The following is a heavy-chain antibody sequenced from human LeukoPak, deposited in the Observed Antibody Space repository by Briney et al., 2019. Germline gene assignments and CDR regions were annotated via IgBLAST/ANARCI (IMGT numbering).Heavy chain of an antibody. CDR1: GFTFDDYA. CDR3: ARDGLRRPPTPYCGGDCPLDY. Sequence: GGSLRLSCAASGFTFDDYAMSWVRQAPGKGLEWVSGTNWDGGRTGYADSVKGRFTISRDNAKNSLYLQMNSLRVEDTAMYYCARDGLRRPPTPYCGGDCPLDYWGQGTLVSVSS. CDR2: TNWDGGRT. J-gene: IGHJ4*02. D-gene: IGHD2-21*02. V-gene: IGHV3-20*04.